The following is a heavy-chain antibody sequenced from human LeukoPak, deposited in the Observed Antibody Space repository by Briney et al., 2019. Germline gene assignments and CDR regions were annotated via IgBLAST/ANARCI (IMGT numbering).Heavy chain of an antibody. D-gene: IGHD5-12*01. Sequence: GGSLRLPCAASGFTFSSNYMSWVRRAPGKGLEWVSFIYSGGSTYYADSVKGRFTISRDNPKNTLYPQMNSLRAEDTAVYYCARNSGSDTPFDYWGQGTLVTVSS. J-gene: IGHJ4*02. V-gene: IGHV3-53*01. CDR2: IYSGGST. CDR3: ARNSGSDTPFDY. CDR1: GFTFSSNY.